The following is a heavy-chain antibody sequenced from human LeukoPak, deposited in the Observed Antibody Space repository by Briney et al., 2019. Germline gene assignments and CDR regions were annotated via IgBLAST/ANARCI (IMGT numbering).Heavy chain of an antibody. CDR2: ISSSGSTI. CDR1: GFTFSDYY. CDR3: ARDQRARYYYDSSGYYSDY. D-gene: IGHD3-22*01. Sequence: GGSLRLSCAASGFTFSDYYMSWIRQAPGKGLEWVSYISSSGSTIYYADSVKGRFTISRDSAKNSLYLQMNSLRAEDTAVYYCARDQRARYYYDSSGYYSDYWGQGTLVTVSS. J-gene: IGHJ4*02. V-gene: IGHV3-11*04.